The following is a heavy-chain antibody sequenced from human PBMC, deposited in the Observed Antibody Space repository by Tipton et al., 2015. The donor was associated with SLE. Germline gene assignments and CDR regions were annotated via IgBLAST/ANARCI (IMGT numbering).Heavy chain of an antibody. Sequence: TLSLTCTVSGGSISSGSYYWSWIRPPAGKGLEWIGRIYTSGSTNYNPSLKSRVTISVDTSKNQFSLKLSSVTAADTAVYYCARSPLIAVSGGFDYWGQGTLVTVSS. J-gene: IGHJ4*02. CDR2: IYTSGST. V-gene: IGHV4-61*02. CDR1: GGSISSGSYY. D-gene: IGHD6-19*01. CDR3: ARSPLIAVSGGFDY.